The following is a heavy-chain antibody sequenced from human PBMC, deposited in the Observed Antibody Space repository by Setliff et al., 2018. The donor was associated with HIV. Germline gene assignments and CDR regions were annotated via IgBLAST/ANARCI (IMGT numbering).Heavy chain of an antibody. CDR2: IYYSGST. Sequence: PSETLSLTCTVSGGSISSGGYYWSWIRQHPGKGLEWIGYIYYSGSTYYNPSLKSRVTISVDTSKNQFSLKLSSVTAADTAVYYCARNKHNWNYYYYYGMDVWGQGTTGTSP. CDR1: GGSISSGGYY. V-gene: IGHV4-31*03. CDR3: ARNKHNWNYYYYYGMDV. D-gene: IGHD1-7*01. J-gene: IGHJ6*02.